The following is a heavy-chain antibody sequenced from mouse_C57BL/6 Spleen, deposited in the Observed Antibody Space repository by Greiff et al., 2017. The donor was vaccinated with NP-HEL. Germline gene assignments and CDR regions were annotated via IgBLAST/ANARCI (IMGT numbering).Heavy chain of an antibody. CDR3: ARRYYDYDDAMDY. Sequence: QVQLQQSGPELVKPGASVKISCKASGYAFSSSWMNWVQQRPGKGLEWIGRLYPGDGDTNYNGKFKGKATLTADKSSSTAYMQLSSLTSEDSAVYFCARRYYDYDDAMDYWGQGTSVTVSS. CDR1: GYAFSSSW. CDR2: LYPGDGDT. J-gene: IGHJ4*01. D-gene: IGHD2-4*01. V-gene: IGHV1-82*01.